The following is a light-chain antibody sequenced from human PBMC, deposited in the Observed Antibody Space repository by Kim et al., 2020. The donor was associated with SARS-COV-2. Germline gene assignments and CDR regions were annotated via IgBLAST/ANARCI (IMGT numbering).Light chain of an antibody. CDR2: DAS. V-gene: IGKV1D-13*01. CDR1: QVISRA. CDR3: QQFKNYPLT. J-gene: IGKJ4*01. Sequence: AIQLTQSPSSLSASVGDRVTITCRASQVISRALAWYQQKPGKAPKVLIYDASTLEVGVPSRFSGTGSGTYFTLTISSLQPDDFASYFCQQFKNYPLTFGGGTRVEI.